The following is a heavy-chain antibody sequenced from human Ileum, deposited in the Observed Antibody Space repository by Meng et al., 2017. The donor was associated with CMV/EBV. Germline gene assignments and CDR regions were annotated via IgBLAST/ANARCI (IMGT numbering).Heavy chain of an antibody. CDR2: LYYSGTT. CDR1: GGSISIGRHY. J-gene: IGHJ4*02. CDR3: ARWSPESSSWSGFDF. V-gene: IGHV4-39*06. Sequence: RLQRPGSGPGLVTPSEPPSLNCTVSGGSISIGRHYWGWIRQPPGKGLEWIGILYYSGTTYYNPSLKSRVTMSVGTSENQFSLKMNSVTAADTAVYYCARWSPESSSWSGFDFWGQGTLVTVSS. D-gene: IGHD6-13*01.